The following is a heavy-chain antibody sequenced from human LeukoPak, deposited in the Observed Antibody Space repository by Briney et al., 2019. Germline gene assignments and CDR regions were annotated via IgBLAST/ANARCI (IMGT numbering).Heavy chain of an antibody. J-gene: IGHJ6*03. V-gene: IGHV4-59*01. Sequence: SETLSLTCAVSGGSISSYYWSWIRQPPGKGLEWIGYIYYSGSTNYNPSLKSRVTISVDTSKNQFSLKLSSVTAADTAVYYCARDSPYYYGSGSATYYMDVWGKGTTVTISS. D-gene: IGHD3-10*01. CDR3: ARDSPYYYGSGSATYYMDV. CDR2: IYYSGST. CDR1: GGSISSYY.